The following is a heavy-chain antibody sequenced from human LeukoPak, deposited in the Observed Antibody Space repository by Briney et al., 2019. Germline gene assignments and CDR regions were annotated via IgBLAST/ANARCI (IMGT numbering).Heavy chain of an antibody. D-gene: IGHD2-15*01. CDR1: GFTFSTYA. Sequence: GGSLRLSCAASGFTFSTYAMIWVRQAPGKGLEWVSVISGSGSYIYYADSVKGRFTISSDNSKNTLYLQMNSLRADDTAVYYCAKEGAGSSNRYFQHWGQGTLVTVSS. CDR2: ISGSGSYI. CDR3: AKEGAGSSNRYFQH. J-gene: IGHJ1*01. V-gene: IGHV3-23*01.